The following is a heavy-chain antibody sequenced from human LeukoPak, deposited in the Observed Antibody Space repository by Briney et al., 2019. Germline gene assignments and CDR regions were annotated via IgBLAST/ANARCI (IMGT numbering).Heavy chain of an antibody. Sequence: GGSLRLSCAASRSIFTTYGSHWARQAPGKGLEWVAVISYDGSNTLYTDSVKGRFTVSRDDSKNTVYLQMNSLRGDDTAVYHCARDPQRWQQLPHYWYLDLWGRGTLVTVSS. CDR2: ISYDGSNT. CDR1: RSIFTTYG. CDR3: ARDPQRWQQLPHYWYLDL. D-gene: IGHD5-24*01. J-gene: IGHJ2*01. V-gene: IGHV3-30*05.